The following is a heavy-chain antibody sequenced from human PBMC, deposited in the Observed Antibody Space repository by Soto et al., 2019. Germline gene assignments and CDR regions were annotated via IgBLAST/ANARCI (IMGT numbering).Heavy chain of an antibody. V-gene: IGHV1-69*01. Sequence: QVQLVQSGAEVKKPGSSVKVSCKASGGTFSSYAISWVRQAPGQGLEWMGGIIPIFGTANSAQKFQGRVTITADESTSTAYMELSSLRSEDTAVYYCARDSSGQLTRYYYYYYGMDVWGQGTTVTVSS. CDR1: GGTFSSYA. J-gene: IGHJ6*02. CDR2: IIPIFGTA. D-gene: IGHD6-19*01. CDR3: ARDSSGQLTRYYYYYYGMDV.